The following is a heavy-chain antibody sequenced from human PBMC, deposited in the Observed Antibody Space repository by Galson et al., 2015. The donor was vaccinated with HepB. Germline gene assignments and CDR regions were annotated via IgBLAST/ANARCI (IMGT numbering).Heavy chain of an antibody. J-gene: IGHJ4*02. CDR3: AKSSYSSGWALFFDS. D-gene: IGHD6-19*01. V-gene: IGHV3-23*01. Sequence: SLRLSCASSGFTFDIYAMSWVRQAPGKGLEGVSSISGSGDIIYYADSGKGRFTVSRDNSKNTLYLLMNSLGAEDTAVYYCAKSSYSSGWALFFDSWGQGALVTVSS. CDR1: GFTFDIYA. CDR2: ISGSGDII.